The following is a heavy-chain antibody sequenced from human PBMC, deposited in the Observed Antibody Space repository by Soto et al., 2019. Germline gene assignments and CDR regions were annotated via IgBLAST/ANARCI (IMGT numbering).Heavy chain of an antibody. CDR2: ISSRGNTI. V-gene: IGHV3-48*03. D-gene: IGHD2-15*01. CDR3: ARALKDIVVVVAADFDF. Sequence: GSLRLSCAASGFTFSGYEMNWVRQAPGKGLEWVSYISSRGNTIYYADPVRGRFTISRDNAKNSLFLQMNSLRAEDTAVYYCARALKDIVVVVAADFDFWGQGTLVTVSS. CDR1: GFTFSGYE. J-gene: IGHJ4*02.